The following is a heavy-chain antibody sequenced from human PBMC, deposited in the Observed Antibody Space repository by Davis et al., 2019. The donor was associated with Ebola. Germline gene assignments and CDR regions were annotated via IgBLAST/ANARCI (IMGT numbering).Heavy chain of an antibody. CDR3: ARQGWSGYSLRHWLDP. D-gene: IGHD3-3*01. CDR1: GGSIISSSSY. V-gene: IGHV4-39*01. CDR2: IYYSGIT. Sequence: ESLRLSCTVSGGSIISSSSYWGWIRQPPRKGLEWIGSIYYSGITYYNPSLKSRVTISVDTSKNQFSLKLRSVTAADTAVYYCARQGWSGYSLRHWLDPWGRGTLVTVSS. J-gene: IGHJ5*02.